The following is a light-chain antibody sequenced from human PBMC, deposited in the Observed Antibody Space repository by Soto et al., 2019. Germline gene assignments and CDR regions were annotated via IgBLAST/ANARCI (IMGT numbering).Light chain of an antibody. J-gene: IGLJ1*01. Sequence: QSVLTQPPSASGTPGQRVTISCSGSSSNVGGNPVNWYQHVPTTAPKLLIYTNTQRPSGVPDRFSGSKSGTSASLAISGLQSEDEDDYSCASWDDSLNGPVLGTGTKVTVL. V-gene: IGLV1-44*01. CDR1: SSNVGGNP. CDR3: ASWDDSLNGPV. CDR2: TNT.